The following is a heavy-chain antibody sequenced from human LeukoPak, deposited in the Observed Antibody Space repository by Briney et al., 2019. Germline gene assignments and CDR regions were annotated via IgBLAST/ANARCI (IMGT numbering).Heavy chain of an antibody. CDR1: GGSITSSGHC. CDR2: THSNGNT. J-gene: IGHJ5*02. D-gene: IGHD4-17*01. CDR3: ARLPTGFPNWFDP. Sequence: SETLSLTCTVSGGSITSSGHCWGWIRQPPGKGLEWIGNTHSNGNTYYNPSLKSRVTISKDTSKNQFSLNLRSVTAADTAVYYCARLPTGFPNWFDPWGQGTLVTVSS. V-gene: IGHV4-39*01.